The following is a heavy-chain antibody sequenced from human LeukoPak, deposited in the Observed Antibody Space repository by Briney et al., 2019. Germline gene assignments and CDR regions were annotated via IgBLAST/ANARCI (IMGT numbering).Heavy chain of an antibody. V-gene: IGHV4-34*08. D-gene: IGHD6-19*01. CDR3: VRRGRYSSGWYDY. Sequence: GSLRLSCAASGFTFSSYEMNWVRQPPGKGLEWIGEINHSGSTNYNPSLKSRVTISVDTSKNQFSLKLSSVTAADTAVYYCVRRGRYSSGWYDYWGQGTLVTVSS. CDR2: INHSGST. J-gene: IGHJ4*02. CDR1: GFTFSSYE.